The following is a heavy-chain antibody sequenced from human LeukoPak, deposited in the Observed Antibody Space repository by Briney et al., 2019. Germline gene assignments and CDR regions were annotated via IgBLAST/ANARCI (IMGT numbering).Heavy chain of an antibody. Sequence: ASVKVSFKASGYTFTVYYMHWVRQAPGQGLEWMGWINPNSGGTNYAQKFQGRVTMTRDTSISTAYMELSRLRSGDTAVYYCARRVEYQLLYWFDPWGQGTLVTVSS. CDR2: INPNSGGT. J-gene: IGHJ5*02. D-gene: IGHD2-2*01. CDR1: GYTFTVYY. CDR3: ARRVEYQLLYWFDP. V-gene: IGHV1-2*02.